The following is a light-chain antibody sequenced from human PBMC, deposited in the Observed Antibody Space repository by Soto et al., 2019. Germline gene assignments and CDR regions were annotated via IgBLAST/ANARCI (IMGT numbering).Light chain of an antibody. J-gene: IGLJ3*02. CDR3: SSYTTSSTVV. Sequence: QSVLTQPASVSGSPGQSITISCTGTSSDIGPYNYVSWYQQHPGKAPKRIIYEVTNRPSGVSHRFSGSKSGTTASLTISGLQTEDEAHFYCSSYTTSSTVVFGGGTKVTVL. CDR2: EVT. CDR1: SSDIGPYNY. V-gene: IGLV2-14*01.